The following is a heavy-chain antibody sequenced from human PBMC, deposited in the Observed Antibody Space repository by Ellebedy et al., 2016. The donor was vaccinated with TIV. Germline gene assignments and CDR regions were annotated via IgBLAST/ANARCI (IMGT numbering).Heavy chain of an antibody. CDR3: AKDGLILTGYNYFDY. D-gene: IGHD3-9*01. J-gene: IGHJ4*02. Sequence: GGSLRLXXAASGFTFSSYSMNWVRQAPGKGLEWVSSISSSSSYIYYADSVKGRFTISRDNSKNTLYLQMNSLRAEDTAVYYCAKDGLILTGYNYFDYWGQGTLVTVSS. CDR2: ISSSSSYI. CDR1: GFTFSSYS. V-gene: IGHV3-21*04.